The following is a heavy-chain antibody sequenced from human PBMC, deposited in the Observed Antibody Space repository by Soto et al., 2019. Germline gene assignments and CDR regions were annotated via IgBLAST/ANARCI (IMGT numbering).Heavy chain of an antibody. Sequence: GASVKVSCKASGYTFTGYYMHWVRQAPGQGLEWMGWINPNSGGTNYAQKFQGWVTMTRDTSISTAYMELSRLRSDDTAVYYCARDGKVVPAADNWFDPWGQGTLVTVSS. V-gene: IGHV1-2*04. CDR2: INPNSGGT. D-gene: IGHD2-2*01. J-gene: IGHJ5*02. CDR1: GYTFTGYY. CDR3: ARDGKVVPAADNWFDP.